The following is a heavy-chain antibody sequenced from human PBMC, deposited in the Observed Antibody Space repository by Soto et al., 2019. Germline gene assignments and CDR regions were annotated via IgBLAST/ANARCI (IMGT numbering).Heavy chain of an antibody. CDR2: IWYDGSNK. V-gene: IGHV3-33*01. Sequence: GGSLRLSCAASGFTFSSYGMHWVRQAPGKGLEWVAVIWYDGSNKYYADSVKGRFTISRDNSKNTLYLQMNSLRAEDTAVYYCARDLREFWSGYYNRNDGRNYYYYGMDVWGQGTTVTVSS. J-gene: IGHJ6*02. CDR1: GFTFSSYG. D-gene: IGHD3-3*01. CDR3: ARDLREFWSGYYNRNDGRNYYYYGMDV.